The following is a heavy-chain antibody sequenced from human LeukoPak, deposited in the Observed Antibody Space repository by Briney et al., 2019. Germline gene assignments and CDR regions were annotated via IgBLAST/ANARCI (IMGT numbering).Heavy chain of an antibody. CDR3: ARENLDSGYDGYYYYYCMDV. D-gene: IGHD5-12*01. V-gene: IGHV1-69*04. CDR1: GGTFSSYA. J-gene: IGHJ6*02. Sequence: SVKVSCKASGGTFSSYAISWVRQAPGQGLEWMGMIIPILGIANYAQKFQGRVTITADKSTSTAYMELSSLRSEDTAVYYCARENLDSGYDGYYYYYCMDVWGQGTTVAVSS. CDR2: IIPILGIA.